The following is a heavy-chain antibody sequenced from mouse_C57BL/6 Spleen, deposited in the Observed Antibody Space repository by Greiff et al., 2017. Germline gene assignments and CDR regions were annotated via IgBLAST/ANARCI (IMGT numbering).Heavy chain of an antibody. CDR3: TRGGKNYYGSSYFDY. Sequence: QVQLQQSGAELVRPGASVTLSCKASGYTFTDYEMHWVKQTPVHGLEWIGAIDPETGGTAYNQKFKGKAILTADKSSSTAYMELRSLTSEDSAVYYCTRGGKNYYGSSYFDYWGQGTTLTVSS. D-gene: IGHD1-1*01. J-gene: IGHJ2*01. CDR1: GYTFTDYE. V-gene: IGHV1-15*01. CDR2: IDPETGGT.